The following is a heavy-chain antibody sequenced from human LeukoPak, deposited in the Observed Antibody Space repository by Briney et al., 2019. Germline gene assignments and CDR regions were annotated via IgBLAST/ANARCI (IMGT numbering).Heavy chain of an antibody. V-gene: IGHV4-4*07. Sequence: SETLSLTCTVSGDSISSYYWSWIRQPAGKGLEWIGRIYSSGSTNYNPSLKSRVTMPVDTSKNQFSLKLSSVTAADTAVYYCARERSVTYYISDYWGQGTLVTVSS. D-gene: IGHD1-26*01. J-gene: IGHJ4*02. CDR2: IYSSGST. CDR3: ARERSVTYYISDY. CDR1: GDSISSYY.